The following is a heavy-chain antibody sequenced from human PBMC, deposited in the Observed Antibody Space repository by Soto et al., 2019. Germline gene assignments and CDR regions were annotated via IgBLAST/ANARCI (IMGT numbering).Heavy chain of an antibody. CDR1: GYTFTSYA. CDR2: INAGNGNT. Sequence: ASVKVSCKASGYTFTSYAMHWVRQAPGQRLEWMGWINAGNGNTKYSQKFQGRVTITRDTSASTAYMELSSLRSEDTAVYYCARDRSRYCSSTSCSPRSENWFDPWGQGTLVTVS. V-gene: IGHV1-3*01. CDR3: ARDRSRYCSSTSCSPRSENWFDP. D-gene: IGHD2-2*01. J-gene: IGHJ5*02.